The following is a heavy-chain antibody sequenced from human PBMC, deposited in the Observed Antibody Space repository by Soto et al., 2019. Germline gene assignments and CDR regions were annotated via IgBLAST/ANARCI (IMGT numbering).Heavy chain of an antibody. Sequence: EVQLLESGGGLVQPGGFLRLSCTASGIIFSAFAMSWVRQAPGKGLEWVSGITGSGGSTNYADSVKGRFTIFRDNSKDTLYLQMHSLGVDDTAIYYCAIASVTRIRGEPPAHWGQGTLVTVSS. CDR2: ITGSGGST. D-gene: IGHD3-10*01. CDR1: GIIFSAFA. CDR3: AIASVTRIRGEPPAH. J-gene: IGHJ4*02. V-gene: IGHV3-23*01.